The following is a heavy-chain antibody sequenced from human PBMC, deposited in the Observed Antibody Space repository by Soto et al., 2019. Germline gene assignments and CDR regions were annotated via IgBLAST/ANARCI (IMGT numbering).Heavy chain of an antibody. J-gene: IGHJ6*02. Sequence: QVQLVQSGAGVKKPGSSVKVSCKASGGTFSSYAISWVRQAPGQGLEWMGGIIPIFGTANYVQKFQGRVTITADESTSTAYMELSSLRSEDTAVYYCAREPGYCSGGSCSYYYYYYGMDVWGQGTTVTVSS. V-gene: IGHV1-69*01. CDR2: IIPIFGTA. CDR1: GGTFSSYA. CDR3: AREPGYCSGGSCSYYYYYYGMDV. D-gene: IGHD2-15*01.